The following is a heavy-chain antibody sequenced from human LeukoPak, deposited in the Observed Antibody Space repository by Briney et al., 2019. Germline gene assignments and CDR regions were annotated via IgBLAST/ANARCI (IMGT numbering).Heavy chain of an antibody. CDR3: AKEGAILWFGELSNPHFDY. V-gene: IGHV3-30*04. Sequence: PPGGSLRLSCAASGFTFSSYAMHWVRQAPGKGLEWVAVILYDGTMKYYADSVKGRFTISRDNSKNTLYLQMNSLRAEDTAVYYCAKEGAILWFGELSNPHFDYWGQGTLVTVSS. CDR2: ILYDGTMK. J-gene: IGHJ4*02. D-gene: IGHD3-10*01. CDR1: GFTFSSYA.